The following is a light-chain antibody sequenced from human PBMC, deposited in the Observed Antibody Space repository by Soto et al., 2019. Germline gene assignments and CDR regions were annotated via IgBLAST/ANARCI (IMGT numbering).Light chain of an antibody. CDR1: QSVSTYY. J-gene: IGKJ1*01. CDR3: QEYGTSRT. CDR2: GAS. Sequence: EIVWTQSPGTLSLSPGERATLSCRASQSVSTYYLAWYQQKPGQAPRLIIYGASSRATGIPDRFSGTGSGTDFTLTISRLEPEDFAVYYCQEYGTSRTFGQGTKVDIK. V-gene: IGKV3-20*01.